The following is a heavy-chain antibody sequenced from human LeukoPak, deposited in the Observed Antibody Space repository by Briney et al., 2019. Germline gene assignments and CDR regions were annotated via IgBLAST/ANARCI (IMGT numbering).Heavy chain of an antibody. Sequence: SETLSLTCAVYGGSFSDYSWTWIRQPPGKGLEWIGEIDHSGDTKHNPSLMRRVIMSVDTSKNQFSLKVSSVTAADTAVYYCARVGYRFSINDWSRIGLGAYPTKYYYYMDVWGKGTTVTVSS. V-gene: IGHV4-34*01. D-gene: IGHD5-18*01. CDR3: ARVGYRFSINDWSRIGLGAYPTKYYYYMDV. CDR2: IDHSGDT. CDR1: GGSFSDYS. J-gene: IGHJ6*03.